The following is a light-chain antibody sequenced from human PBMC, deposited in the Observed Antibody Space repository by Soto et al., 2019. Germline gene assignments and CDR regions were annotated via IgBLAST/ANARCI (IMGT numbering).Light chain of an antibody. CDR3: QTWGTGIVV. V-gene: IGLV4-69*01. CDR2: LNSDGSH. Sequence: QPVLTQSPSASASLGASVKLTCTLSSGHSSYAIAWHQQQPEKGPRFLMRLNSDGSHSRGDGIPDRFSGSSSGAERYLTISGLQSEDEADSYCQTWGTGIVVFGGGTKVTVL. J-gene: IGLJ2*01. CDR1: SGHSSYA.